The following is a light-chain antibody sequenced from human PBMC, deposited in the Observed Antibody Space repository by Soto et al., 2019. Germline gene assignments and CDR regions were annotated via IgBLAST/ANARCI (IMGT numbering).Light chain of an antibody. CDR1: QSVSSY. Sequence: MVLTQSPATLSLSPGERATLSCRASQSVSSYLAWYQQKPGQAPRLLIYDASNRATGIPARFSGSGSGTYFTLTITSLEPEDFAVYYCQQYDPPPFTFGPGTKVDIK. J-gene: IGKJ3*01. CDR2: DAS. V-gene: IGKV3-11*01. CDR3: QQYDPPPFT.